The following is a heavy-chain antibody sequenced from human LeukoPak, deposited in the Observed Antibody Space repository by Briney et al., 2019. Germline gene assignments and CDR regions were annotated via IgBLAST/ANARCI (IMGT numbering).Heavy chain of an antibody. CDR3: ARVPTVTFFDY. Sequence: SETLSLTCTVSGGSISSSSYYWGWIRQPPGKGLEWIGSIYYSGSTYYNPSLQSRVTISVDRSKNQFSLKLSSVTAADTAVYYCARVPTVTFFDYWGQGTLVTVSS. J-gene: IGHJ4*02. D-gene: IGHD4-17*01. CDR1: GGSISSSSYY. V-gene: IGHV4-39*01. CDR2: IYYSGST.